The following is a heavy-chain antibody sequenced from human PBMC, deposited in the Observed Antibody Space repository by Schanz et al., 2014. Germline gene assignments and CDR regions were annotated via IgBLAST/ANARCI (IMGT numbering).Heavy chain of an antibody. CDR2: LSGSGGST. V-gene: IGHV3-23*04. CDR1: GFSFSSYS. J-gene: IGHJ4*02. CDR3: AKDPSHGDYDYYFDY. Sequence: EADLVESGGGLIQRGESLRLSCSASGFSFSSYSMNWVRQAPGKGLEWVSALSGSGGSTYYADSVKGRFTISRDNSKNTLYLQMNSLRAEDTAVYYCAKDPSHGDYDYYFDYWGQGTLVTVSS. D-gene: IGHD3-22*01.